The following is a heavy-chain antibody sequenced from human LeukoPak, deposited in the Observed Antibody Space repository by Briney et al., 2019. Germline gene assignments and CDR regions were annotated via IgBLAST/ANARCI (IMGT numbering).Heavy chain of an antibody. D-gene: IGHD4-17*01. CDR2: ISSSSSYI. CDR1: GFTFSSYS. Sequence: GGSLRLSCAASGFTFSSYSMNWVRQAPGKGLEWVSSISSSSSYIYYADSVKGRFTISRDNAKNSLYLQMNSLRAEDTAVYYCARQTTVFNGGVDYWGRGTLVTVSS. CDR3: ARQTTVFNGGVDY. J-gene: IGHJ4*02. V-gene: IGHV3-21*01.